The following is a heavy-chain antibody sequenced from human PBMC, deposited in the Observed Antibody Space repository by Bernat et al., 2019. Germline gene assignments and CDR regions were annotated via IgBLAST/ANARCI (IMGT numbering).Heavy chain of an antibody. V-gene: IGHV3-23*01. D-gene: IGHD3-16*01. CDR2: ISGSGGST. CDR1: GFTFSSYA. CDR3: AKRLGGSDAFDI. J-gene: IGHJ3*02. Sequence: EVQLLESGGGLVQPGGSLRLSGAASGFTFSSYAMSWVRQAPGKGLEWVSAISGSGGSTSYADSGEGRFTISRDNSKNTLYLQMNSLRAEDTAGYYCAKRLGGSDAFDIWGQGTMVTVSS.